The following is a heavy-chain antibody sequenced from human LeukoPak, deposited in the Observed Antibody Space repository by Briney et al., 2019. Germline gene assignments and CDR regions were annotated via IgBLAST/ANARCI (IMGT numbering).Heavy chain of an antibody. CDR1: GFTFSSYG. Sequence: GGSLRLSCAASGFTFSSYGMHWVRQAPGKGLEWVAVISYDGSNKYYADSVKGRFTISRDNSKNTLYLQMNSLRAEDTAVFYCARDTYYSDSNGSYYQDAFDIWGQGTMVTVSS. CDR2: ISYDGSNK. V-gene: IGHV3-30*03. J-gene: IGHJ3*02. D-gene: IGHD3-22*01. CDR3: ARDTYYSDSNGSYYQDAFDI.